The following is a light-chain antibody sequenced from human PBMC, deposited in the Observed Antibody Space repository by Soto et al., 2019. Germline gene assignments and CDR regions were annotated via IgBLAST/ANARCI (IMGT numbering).Light chain of an antibody. CDR2: GAS. CDR3: QQYVSSPPYT. V-gene: IGKV3-20*01. CDR1: QTISGT. J-gene: IGKJ2*01. Sequence: TQSPATLSVSPGGRATLSCRASQTISGTLAWYQQKPGQAPRLLIFGASSRATGIPDRFSGSGSGTDFTLSISRLEPEDFAVYYCQQYVSSPPYTFGRGTKVDIK.